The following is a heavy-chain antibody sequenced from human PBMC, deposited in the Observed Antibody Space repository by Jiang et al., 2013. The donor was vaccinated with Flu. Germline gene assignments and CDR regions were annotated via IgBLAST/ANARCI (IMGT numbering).Heavy chain of an antibody. Sequence: NSAGWNWIRQSPSRGLEWLGRTYYRSTWYNDYAVSVKSRITINPDTSKNQFSLQLSSVTPEDTAIYYCARDQSSRSYYYGMDVWGQGTTVTVSS. CDR2: TYYRSTWYN. J-gene: IGHJ6*02. CDR1: NSAG. V-gene: IGHV6-1*01. CDR3: ARDQSSRSYYYGMDV.